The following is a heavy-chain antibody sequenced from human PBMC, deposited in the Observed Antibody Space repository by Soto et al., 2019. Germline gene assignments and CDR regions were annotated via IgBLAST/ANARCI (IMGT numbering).Heavy chain of an antibody. V-gene: IGHV6-1*01. J-gene: IGHJ4*02. CDR3: ARGSSGSQFDY. D-gene: IGHD2-15*01. Sequence: SQTLSLTCAISGDSVSTNSAAWNWIRQPPSRGLEWLGRTYYRSKWYNDYAVSVKSRITVNPDTSKNQFSLQLNSVTAEDTAMYYCARGSSGSQFDYWGQGTLVTVSS. CDR1: GDSVSTNSAA. CDR2: TYYRSKWYN.